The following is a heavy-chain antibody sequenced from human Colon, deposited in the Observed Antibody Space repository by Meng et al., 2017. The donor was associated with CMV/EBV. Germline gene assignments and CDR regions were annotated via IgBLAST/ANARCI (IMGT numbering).Heavy chain of an antibody. Sequence: SLRLSCAASGFTFSRYWMTWVRQAPGKGLEWVANIKEDASQKYYVDSVKGRFTISRDNAKNSLYLQMNSLRAEDTAVYYCTRAYYYDSSGYYGPGALDIWGQGTMVTVSS. CDR2: IKEDASQK. D-gene: IGHD3-22*01. CDR3: TRAYYYDSSGYYGPGALDI. J-gene: IGHJ3*02. V-gene: IGHV3-7*01. CDR1: GFTFSRYW.